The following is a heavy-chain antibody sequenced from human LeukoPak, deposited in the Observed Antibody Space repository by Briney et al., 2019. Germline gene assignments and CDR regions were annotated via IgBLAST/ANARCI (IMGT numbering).Heavy chain of an antibody. CDR3: ARVQNGDYVGY. CDR1: GLTFSTYD. Sequence: PGGSLRLSCAASGLTFSTYDMSWVRQAPGKGLEWISVISGSGDDIYYADSVKGRFTISRDNAKNSLYLQMNSLRAEDSAVYYCARVQNGDYVGYWGQGTLVTVSS. J-gene: IGHJ4*02. D-gene: IGHD4-17*01. CDR2: ISGSGDDI. V-gene: IGHV3-21*01.